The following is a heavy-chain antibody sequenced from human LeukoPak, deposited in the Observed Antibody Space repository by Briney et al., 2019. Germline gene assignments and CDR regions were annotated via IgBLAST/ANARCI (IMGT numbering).Heavy chain of an antibody. D-gene: IGHD4-17*01. Sequence: PGGSLRLSYAASGFTFSDYGMHWVRQAPGKGLEWVAVIWYDGSNQYYADSVKGRFTISRDNSKNTLYLQMINLRGEDTAVYYCARDPRATVTFPPDHWGQGTLVTVSS. J-gene: IGHJ4*02. CDR3: ARDPRATVTFPPDH. V-gene: IGHV3-33*01. CDR1: GFTFSDYG. CDR2: IWYDGSNQ.